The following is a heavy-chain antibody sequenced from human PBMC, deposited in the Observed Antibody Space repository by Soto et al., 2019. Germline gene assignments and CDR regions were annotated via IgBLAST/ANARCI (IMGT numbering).Heavy chain of an antibody. CDR2: IIPIFGTA. CDR3: ARSLRWGVVTGWFDP. J-gene: IGHJ5*02. D-gene: IGHD2-21*02. V-gene: IGHV1-69*06. CDR1: GGTFSSYA. Sequence: QVQLVQSGAEVKKPGSSVTVSCKASGGTFSSYAISWVRQAPGQGLEWMGGIIPIFGTANYAQKFQGRVTITADKSTSTAYMELSSLRSEDTAVYYCARSLRWGVVTGWFDPWGQGTLVTVSS.